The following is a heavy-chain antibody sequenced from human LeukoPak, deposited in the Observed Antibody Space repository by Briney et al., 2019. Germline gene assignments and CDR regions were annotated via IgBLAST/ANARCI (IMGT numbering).Heavy chain of an antibody. J-gene: IGHJ4*02. D-gene: IGHD5-18*01. Sequence: SVKVSCKASGGAFSSYAISWVRQAPGEGLEWMGGIIPIFGTANYAQKFQGRVTITADESTSTAYMELSSLRSEDTAVYYCARDVDTAMVCWGQGTLVTVSS. CDR1: GGAFSSYA. CDR3: ARDVDTAMVC. CDR2: IIPIFGTA. V-gene: IGHV1-69*13.